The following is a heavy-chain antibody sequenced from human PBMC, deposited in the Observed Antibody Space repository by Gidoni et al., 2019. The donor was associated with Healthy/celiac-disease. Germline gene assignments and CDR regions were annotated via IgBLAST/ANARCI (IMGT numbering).Heavy chain of an antibody. J-gene: IGHJ4*02. CDR3: ARISITMVRGVIEGFDY. CDR2: IFSNDEK. Sequence: QVTLKESGPVLVKPTETLTLTCTVSGFSLSNARMGVSWIRQPPGKALEWLAHIFSNDEKSYSTSLKSRLTISKDTSRSQVVLTMTNMDPVDTATYSCARISITMVRGVIEGFDYWGQGTLVTVSS. CDR1: GFSLSNARMG. V-gene: IGHV2-26*01. D-gene: IGHD3-10*01.